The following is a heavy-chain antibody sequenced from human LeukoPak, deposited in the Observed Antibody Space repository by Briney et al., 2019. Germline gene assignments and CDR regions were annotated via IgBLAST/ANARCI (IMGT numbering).Heavy chain of an antibody. D-gene: IGHD6-19*01. CDR2: ISSSSSYT. CDR1: GFTFSDYY. V-gene: IGHV3-11*06. Sequence: GGSLRLPCAASGFTFSDYYMSWIRQAPGKGLEWVSYISSSSSYTNYADSVKGRFTISRDSAKNSLYLQMNSLRAEDTAVYYCARGEAVAGPGNAFDIWGQGTMVTVSS. J-gene: IGHJ3*02. CDR3: ARGEAVAGPGNAFDI.